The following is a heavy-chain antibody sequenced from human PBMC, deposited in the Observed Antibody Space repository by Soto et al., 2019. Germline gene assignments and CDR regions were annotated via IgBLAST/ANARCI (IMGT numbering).Heavy chain of an antibody. J-gene: IGHJ3*02. CDR1: GFTSSSYA. Sequence: QVQLVESGGGVVQPGRSLRLSCAASGFTSSSYAMHWVRQAPGKGLEWVAVISYDGSNKYYADSVKGRFTISRDNSKNTLYLQMNSLRAEDTAVYYCARENDAFDIWGQGTMVTVSS. V-gene: IGHV3-30-3*01. CDR2: ISYDGSNK. CDR3: ARENDAFDI.